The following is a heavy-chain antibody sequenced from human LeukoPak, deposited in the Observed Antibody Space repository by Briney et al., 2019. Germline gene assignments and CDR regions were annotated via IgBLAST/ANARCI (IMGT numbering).Heavy chain of an antibody. D-gene: IGHD4-17*01. J-gene: IGHJ5*02. V-gene: IGHV3-11*04. Sequence: GGSLRLSCVAPGFTFSDYYMSWIRQAPGKGLEYISYISSSGRDIYYPDSVKGRFTISRDNAKNSLYLQMNSLRAEDTAVYYCASGDYGDYDGWFDPWGQGTLVTVSS. CDR2: ISSSGRDI. CDR3: ASGDYGDYDGWFDP. CDR1: GFTFSDYY.